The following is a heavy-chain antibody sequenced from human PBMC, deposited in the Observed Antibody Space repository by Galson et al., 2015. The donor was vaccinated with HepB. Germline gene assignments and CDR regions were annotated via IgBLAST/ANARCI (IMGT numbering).Heavy chain of an antibody. J-gene: IGHJ3*01. V-gene: IGHV3-74*01. CDR1: GFTFNNYW. CDR2: IDNDGTGT. CDR3: ARAYCSGTNCYDRDSGYQGIAFDV. Sequence: SLRLSCAASGFTFNNYWMHWVRQAPGKGLVWVSRIDNDGTGTDYGDSVKGRFTISRDNAKNTLYLVMSSLRADDTAVYFCARAYCSGTNCYDRDSGYQGIAFDVWGRGTLVTVSS. D-gene: IGHD2-2*01.